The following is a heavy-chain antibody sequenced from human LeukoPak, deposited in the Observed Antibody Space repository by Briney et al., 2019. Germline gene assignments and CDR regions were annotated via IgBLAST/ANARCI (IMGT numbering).Heavy chain of an antibody. J-gene: IGHJ4*02. V-gene: IGHV3-49*04. D-gene: IGHD6-13*01. CDR2: IRSKTYGGTT. Sequence: PGGFLRLSCAASGFTFSSYSMNWVRQAPGKGLEWVGFIRSKTYGGTTGYAASVKDTFTISRDDSKSVVYLQMNSLKTEDTAFYYCTRGVGQQLIPPDYWGQGTLVTVSS. CDR3: TRGVGQQLIPPDY. CDR1: GFTFSSYS.